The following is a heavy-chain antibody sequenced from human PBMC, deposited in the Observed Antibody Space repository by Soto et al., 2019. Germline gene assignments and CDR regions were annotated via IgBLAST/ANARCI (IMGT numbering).Heavy chain of an antibody. CDR3: ARAQWDYYYYGMDV. CDR2: INHSGST. CDR1: GGSFSGYY. D-gene: IGHD1-26*01. V-gene: IGHV4-34*01. J-gene: IGHJ6*02. Sequence: SETLSLTCAVYGGSFSGYYWSWIRQPPGKGLEWIGEINHSGSTNYNPSLKSRVTISVDTSKNQFSLKLSSVTAADTAVYYCARAQWDYYYYGMDVWGQGTTVTVSS.